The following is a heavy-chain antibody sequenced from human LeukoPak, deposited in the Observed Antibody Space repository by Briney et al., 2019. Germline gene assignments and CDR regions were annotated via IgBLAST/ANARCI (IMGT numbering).Heavy chain of an antibody. CDR1: VHPICSSSDY. CDR2: IYYSGST. Sequence: PSETLSLTCSVSVHPICSSSDYWGWIRQPPGKGLEWIGSIYYSGSTYYNPSLKSRVTISVDTSKNQFSLKLSSVTAADTAVYYCARDDYGGTSYWGQGTLVTVSS. CDR3: ARDDYGGTSY. J-gene: IGHJ4*02. D-gene: IGHD4-23*01. V-gene: IGHV4-39*07.